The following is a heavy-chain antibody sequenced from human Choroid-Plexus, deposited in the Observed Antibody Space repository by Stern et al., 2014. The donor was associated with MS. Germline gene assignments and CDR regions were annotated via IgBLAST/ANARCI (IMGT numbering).Heavy chain of an antibody. V-gene: IGHV3-30*18. CDR1: GFTFGTCA. D-gene: IGHD2/OR15-2a*01. CDR3: AKDRQYLTYFFDH. CDR2: VSYDGSNK. Sequence: DPLVESGGGVFQPGSPLRLSCVASGFTFGTCAMHCVRQAPGKGLEWVAGVSYDGSNKYYADSVKGRFTISRDNSQNTLYMQMSSLRPEDTAVYYCAKDRQYLTYFFDHWGQGSLVTVSS. J-gene: IGHJ5*02.